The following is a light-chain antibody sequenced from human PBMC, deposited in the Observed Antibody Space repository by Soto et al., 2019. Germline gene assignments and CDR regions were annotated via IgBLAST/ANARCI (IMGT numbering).Light chain of an antibody. V-gene: IGLV2-14*01. J-gene: IGLJ1*01. Sequence: QSALTQPASVSGSPGQSITISCTGTSGDIGGYNYVSWFQQHPGKAPKLMIYEVTNRPSGVSNRFSGSKSGSTASLTISGLQAEDEADYYCSSYTSSNTLVFGTGTKLTVL. CDR2: EVT. CDR1: SGDIGGYNY. CDR3: SSYTSSNTLV.